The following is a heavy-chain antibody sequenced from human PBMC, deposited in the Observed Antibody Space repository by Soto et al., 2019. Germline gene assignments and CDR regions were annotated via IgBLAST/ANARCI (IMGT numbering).Heavy chain of an antibody. D-gene: IGHD3-10*01. CDR2: ISSSSSTI. V-gene: IGHV3-48*01. Sequence: EVQLVESGGGLVQPGGSLRLSCAASGFTFSSYSMNWVRQAPGKGLEWVSYISSSSSTIYYADSVKGRFTISRDNAKNSLYLQMNSLRAEDTAVYYCATGREGSYYPYYFYYWGQGTLVTVSS. J-gene: IGHJ4*02. CDR1: GFTFSSYS. CDR3: ATGREGSYYPYYFYY.